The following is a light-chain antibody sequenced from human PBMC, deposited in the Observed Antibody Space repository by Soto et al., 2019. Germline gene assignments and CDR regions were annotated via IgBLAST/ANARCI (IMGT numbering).Light chain of an antibody. CDR2: EVS. J-gene: IGLJ3*02. Sequence: QSALTQPPSASGSPGQSVTISCTGTSSDVGAYKYVSWYQQYPGKAPKLMIYEVSKRPSGVPDRFSGSKSGNTASLTVSGRQAEDEAVYNCTSYVGSNIWVYGGGTKLTVL. V-gene: IGLV2-8*01. CDR3: TSYVGSNIWV. CDR1: SSDVGAYKY.